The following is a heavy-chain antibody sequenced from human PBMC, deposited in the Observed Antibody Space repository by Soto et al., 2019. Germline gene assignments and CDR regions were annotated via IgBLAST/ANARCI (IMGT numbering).Heavy chain of an antibody. Sequence: QVQLVQSGAEVKKPGSSVKVSCKASGGTFSSYTISWVRQAPGQGLEWMGRIIPMFGIANYAQKFQGRVTIPADNSTSTADMELSSLRSEDAAVYYCARGYGDAHDYWGQGTLVTVSS. V-gene: IGHV1-69*02. CDR2: IIPMFGIA. CDR1: GGTFSSYT. D-gene: IGHD4-17*01. J-gene: IGHJ4*02. CDR3: ARGYGDAHDY.